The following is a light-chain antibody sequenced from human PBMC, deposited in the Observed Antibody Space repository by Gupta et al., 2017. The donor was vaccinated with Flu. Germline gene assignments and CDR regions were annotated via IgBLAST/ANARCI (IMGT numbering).Light chain of an antibody. J-gene: IGLJ3*02. V-gene: IGLV10-54*04. CDR2: SNN. CDR3: LGWDSSLNDSV. CDR1: SNNIGNQG. Sequence: TATLTCTGNSNNIGNQGAAWLQQHTGPPPKVLAYSNNNRPSGIPERFSASRSGNTASLTINGLQPEDEADYYCLGWDSSLNDSVFGGGTKVTVL.